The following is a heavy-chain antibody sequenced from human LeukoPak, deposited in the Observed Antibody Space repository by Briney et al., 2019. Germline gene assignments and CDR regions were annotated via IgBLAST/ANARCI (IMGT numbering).Heavy chain of an antibody. CDR1: GFTFDDYG. Sequence: PGGSLRLSCAASGFTFDDYGMSWVRQAPGKGLEWVSGINWNGGSTGYADSVKGRFTISRDNAKNSLYVQMNSLRAEDTALYHCARAYGSGSYFFDYWGQGTLVTVSS. J-gene: IGHJ4*02. D-gene: IGHD3-10*01. V-gene: IGHV3-20*01. CDR2: INWNGGST. CDR3: ARAYGSGSYFFDY.